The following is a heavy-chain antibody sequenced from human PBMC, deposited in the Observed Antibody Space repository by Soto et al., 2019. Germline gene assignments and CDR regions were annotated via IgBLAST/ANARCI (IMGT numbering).Heavy chain of an antibody. Sequence: QVQLVQSGAEVKKPGSSVKVSCKASGGTFSSYTISWVRQAPGQGLEWMGRIIPILGIANYAQKFQGRVTITADKSTSTGYMELSSLRSEDTAVYDCAREDRGVIIKDFWGQGTPVIVAS. V-gene: IGHV1-69*08. J-gene: IGHJ4*02. D-gene: IGHD3-10*01. CDR1: GGTFSSYT. CDR3: AREDRGVIIKDF. CDR2: IIPILGIA.